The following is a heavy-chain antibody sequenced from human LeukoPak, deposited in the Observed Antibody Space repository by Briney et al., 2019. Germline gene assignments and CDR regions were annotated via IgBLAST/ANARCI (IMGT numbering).Heavy chain of an antibody. CDR1: GFTFSSYA. J-gene: IGHJ5*02. V-gene: IGHV3-21*01. D-gene: IGHD3-10*01. CDR2: ISSSSSYI. Sequence: GGSLRLSCAASGFTFSSYAMSWVRQAPGKGLEWVSSISSSSSYIYYADSVKGRFTISRDNAKNSLYLQMNSLRAEDTAVYYCARDNRGVIITYNWFDPWGQGTLVTVSS. CDR3: ARDNRGVIITYNWFDP.